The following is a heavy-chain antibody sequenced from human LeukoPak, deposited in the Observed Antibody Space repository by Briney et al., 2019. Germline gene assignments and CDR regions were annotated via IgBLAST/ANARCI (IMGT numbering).Heavy chain of an antibody. V-gene: IGHV4-31*03. J-gene: IGHJ4*02. D-gene: IGHD6-19*01. CDR1: GGSISSGGYY. Sequence: SETLSLTCTVSGGSISSGGYYWSWIRQHPGKGLEWIGYIYYSGSTYYNPSLKSRVTISVDTSKNQFSLKLSSVTAADTAVYYCATSPSYSSGWFDYWGQGTLVTVSS. CDR2: IYYSGST. CDR3: ATSPSYSSGWFDY.